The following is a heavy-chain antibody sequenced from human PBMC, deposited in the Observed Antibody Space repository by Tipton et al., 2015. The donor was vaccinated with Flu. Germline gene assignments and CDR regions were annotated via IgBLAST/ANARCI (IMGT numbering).Heavy chain of an antibody. D-gene: IGHD3-3*01. CDR1: GFTFSDYY. CDR3: ARETSSDYDFWSGKGAHFDY. CDR2: ISSSGSTI. Sequence: SLRLSCAASGFTFSDYYMSWIRQAPGKGLEWVSYISSSGSTIYYADSVKGRFTISRDNAKNSLYLQMNSLRAEDTAVYYCARETSSDYDFWSGKGAHFDYWGQGTLVTVSS. V-gene: IGHV3-11*01. J-gene: IGHJ4*02.